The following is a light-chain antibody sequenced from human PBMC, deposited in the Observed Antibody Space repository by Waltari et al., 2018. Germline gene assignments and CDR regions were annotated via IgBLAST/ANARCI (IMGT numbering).Light chain of an antibody. CDR2: DTD. CDR3: LLSFYDIRA. Sequence: QAEVTQEPSLTVSPGGTVTLTCGSSTGAVTSTHHPYWFLQKPGQVPRTLIYDTDNKHSWTPARSSGSLLGGKAALTLSGAQPEDEAVYYCLLSFYDIRAFGGGTKLTVL. CDR1: TGAVTSTHH. J-gene: IGLJ3*02. V-gene: IGLV7-46*01.